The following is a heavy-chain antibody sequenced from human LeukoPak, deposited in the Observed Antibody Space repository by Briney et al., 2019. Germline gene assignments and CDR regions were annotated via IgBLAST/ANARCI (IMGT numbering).Heavy chain of an antibody. CDR3: AKLGVTTPRDY. J-gene: IGHJ4*02. Sequence: GGSLRLSCTASGFNFNNYAMSWVRQAPGKGLEWLSLISGTAGTTYYADSVKGWFTISRDNSKNTLFLQMTSLRVDDTAVYYCAKLGVTTPRDYWGQGTLVTVSS. CDR1: GFNFNNYA. CDR2: ISGTAGTT. D-gene: IGHD4-17*01. V-gene: IGHV3-23*01.